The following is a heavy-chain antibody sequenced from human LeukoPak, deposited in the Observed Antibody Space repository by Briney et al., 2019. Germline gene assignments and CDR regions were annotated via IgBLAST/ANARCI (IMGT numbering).Heavy chain of an antibody. V-gene: IGHV4-39*01. CDR2: IYYSGST. Sequence: PSETLSLTCTVSGGSISSSSYYWGWIRHPPGKGLEWIGSIYYSGSTYYNPSLKSRVTISVDTSKNQFSLKLSSVTAADTAVYYCARLDYSSSSFGCWGQETLVTVSS. J-gene: IGHJ4*02. CDR1: GGSISSSSYY. D-gene: IGHD6-6*01. CDR3: ARLDYSSSSFGC.